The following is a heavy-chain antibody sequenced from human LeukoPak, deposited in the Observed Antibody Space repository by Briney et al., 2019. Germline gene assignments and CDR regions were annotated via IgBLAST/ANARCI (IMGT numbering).Heavy chain of an antibody. J-gene: IGHJ4*02. CDR1: GFTFSSYA. Sequence: GGSLRLSCAASGFTFSSYAMHWVRQAPGKGLEWVAVISYDGSNKYYADSVRGRFTISRDNSKNTIYLQMDSLRAEDTAIYYCARDYWWNYDYWGQGTLVTVSS. CDR2: ISYDGSNK. D-gene: IGHD1-7*01. V-gene: IGHV3-30-3*01. CDR3: ARDYWWNYDY.